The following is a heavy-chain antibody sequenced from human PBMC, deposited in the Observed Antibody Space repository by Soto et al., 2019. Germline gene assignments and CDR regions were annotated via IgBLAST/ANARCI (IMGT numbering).Heavy chain of an antibody. CDR2: ISAYNGNT. D-gene: IGHD6-13*01. Sequence: GASVKVSCKASGYTFTSYGISWVRQAPGQGLERMGWISAYNGNTSYAQKFQGRVTMTRDTSTSTVYMELSSLRSEDTAVYYCARDMDDKITEKLVLDLYYYYGMDVWGQGTTVTVSS. J-gene: IGHJ6*02. CDR3: ARDMDDKITEKLVLDLYYYYGMDV. V-gene: IGHV1-18*01. CDR1: GYTFTSYG.